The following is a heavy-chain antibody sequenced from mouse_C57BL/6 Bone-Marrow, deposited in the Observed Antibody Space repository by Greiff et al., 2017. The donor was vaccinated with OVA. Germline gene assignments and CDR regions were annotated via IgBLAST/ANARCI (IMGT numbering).Heavy chain of an antibody. CDR3: ARDAYDGYPLLDY. J-gene: IGHJ2*01. CDR2: SRNKANDYTT. D-gene: IGHD2-3*01. V-gene: IGHV7-1*01. Sequence: EVHLVESGGGLVQSGRSLRLSCATSGFTFSDFYMEWVRQAPGKGLEWIAASRNKANDYTTEYSASVKGRFIVSRDTSQSILYLQMNALRAEDTAIYYCARDAYDGYPLLDYWGQGTTLTVSS. CDR1: GFTFSDFY.